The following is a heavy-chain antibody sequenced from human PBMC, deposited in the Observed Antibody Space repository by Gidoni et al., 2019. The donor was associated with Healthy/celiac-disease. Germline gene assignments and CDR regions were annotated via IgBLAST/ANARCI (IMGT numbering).Heavy chain of an antibody. CDR2: FDPEDGET. J-gene: IGHJ4*02. Sequence: QVQLAQSGAAVQKPWASVTVSCKVSGYPLTELSLHWVRQAPGKGLEWMGGFDPEDGETIYAQKFQGRVTMTEDTSTDTAYMELSSLRSEDTAVYYCATDAPTPFVATVTYYFDYWGQGTLVTVSS. V-gene: IGHV1-24*01. CDR3: ATDAPTPFVATVTYYFDY. CDR1: GYPLTELS. D-gene: IGHD4-17*01.